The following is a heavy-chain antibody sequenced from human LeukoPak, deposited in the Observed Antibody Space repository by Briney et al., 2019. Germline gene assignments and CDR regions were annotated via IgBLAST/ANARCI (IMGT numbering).Heavy chain of an antibody. J-gene: IGHJ4*02. CDR2: MRYDGSNT. Sequence: GGSLRLSCAASGFTFSSYGMHWVRQAPGKGLEWLAFMRYDGSNTHYADSVKGRFTISRDNSKNTLFLQMNSLRSEDTALYYCANGPHYNILTGFYKVRSHLDYWGQGTLVTVSS. D-gene: IGHD3-9*01. CDR1: GFTFSSYG. CDR3: ANGPHYNILTGFYKVRSHLDY. V-gene: IGHV3-30*02.